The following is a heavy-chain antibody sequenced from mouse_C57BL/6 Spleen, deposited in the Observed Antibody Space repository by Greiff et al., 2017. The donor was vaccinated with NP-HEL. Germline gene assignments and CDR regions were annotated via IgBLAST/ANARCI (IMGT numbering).Heavy chain of an antibody. J-gene: IGHJ2*01. CDR2: INPSSGYP. D-gene: IGHD4-1*01. Sequence: QVQLQQSGAELARPGASVTMSCKASGYTFTSYTMHWVKQRPGQGLEWIGYINPSSGYPKYNQKFKDKATLTADKSSSTAYMQLSSLTSEDSAVYYCARWTGPGYFDYWGQGTTLTVSS. V-gene: IGHV1-4*01. CDR1: GYTFTSYT. CDR3: ARWTGPGYFDY.